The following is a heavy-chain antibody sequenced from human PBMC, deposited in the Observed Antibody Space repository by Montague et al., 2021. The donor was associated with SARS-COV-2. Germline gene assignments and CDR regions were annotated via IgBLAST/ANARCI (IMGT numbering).Heavy chain of an antibody. CDR3: ARDNYGDWGYYGLDV. Sequence: SETLSLTCTVSGGSIGTYYWNWIRQSPGKGLEWLGYIYYTGSTNYNPSLKSRVTISMDTSRDQFSLRLKSVTAADTAVYYCARDNYGDWGYYGLDVWGQGTTVIVSS. J-gene: IGHJ6*02. CDR2: IYYTGST. CDR1: GGSIGTYY. V-gene: IGHV4-59*01. D-gene: IGHD4-17*01.